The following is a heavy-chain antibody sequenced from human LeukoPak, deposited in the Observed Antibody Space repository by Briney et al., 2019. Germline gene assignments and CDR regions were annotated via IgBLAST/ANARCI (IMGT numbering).Heavy chain of an antibody. CDR3: ARFWAAAGIDY. Sequence: GASVKVSCKASGYTFTSYGISWVRQAPGQGLEWMGWISAYNGNTNYAQKLQGRVTMTTDTSTSTACMELRGLRSDDTAVYYCARFWAAAGIDYWGQGTLVTVSS. J-gene: IGHJ4*02. CDR2: ISAYNGNT. CDR1: GYTFTSYG. V-gene: IGHV1-18*01. D-gene: IGHD6-13*01.